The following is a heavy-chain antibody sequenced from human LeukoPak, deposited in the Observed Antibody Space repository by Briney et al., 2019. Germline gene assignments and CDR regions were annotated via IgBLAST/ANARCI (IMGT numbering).Heavy chain of an antibody. CDR1: GYSISSSNW. Sequence: SETLSLTCGVSGYSISSSNWWGWIRQPPGKGLEWIGYIHYSGSAYYNPSLKSRVTMSVDTSKNQFSPKLNSVTAVDTAVYYCASRMYGSSGRYFHHWGQGTLVTVSS. V-gene: IGHV4-28*01. CDR3: ASRMYGSSGRYFHH. D-gene: IGHD6-13*01. CDR2: IHYSGSA. J-gene: IGHJ1*01.